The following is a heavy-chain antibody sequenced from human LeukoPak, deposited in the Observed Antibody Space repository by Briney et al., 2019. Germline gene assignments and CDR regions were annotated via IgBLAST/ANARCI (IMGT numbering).Heavy chain of an antibody. CDR1: GFTFSSYA. V-gene: IGHV3-23*01. D-gene: IGHD6-19*01. CDR2: ISGSGGRT. J-gene: IGHJ5*02. CDR3: AKDQQWLQIRWFDP. Sequence: GGSLRLSCAASGFTFSSYAMSWVRQAPGEGLEWVSAISGSGGRTYYADSVKGRFTISRDNSKNTLYLQMNRLRAEDTAVYYCAKDQQWLQIRWFDPWGQGTLVTVSS.